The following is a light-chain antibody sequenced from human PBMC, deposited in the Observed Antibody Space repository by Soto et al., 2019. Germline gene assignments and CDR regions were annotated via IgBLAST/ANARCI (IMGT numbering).Light chain of an antibody. J-gene: IGLJ2*01. CDR2: YDS. Sequence: SYELTQPPSVSVAPGETARIPCGGNNIGSKSVHWYQQKPGQAPVLVIYYDSDRPSGIPERFSRSNSGNTATLTISRVEAGDEADYFCHVWHSRAVFGGGTKLTVL. CDR3: HVWHSRAV. V-gene: IGLV3-21*04. CDR1: NIGSKS.